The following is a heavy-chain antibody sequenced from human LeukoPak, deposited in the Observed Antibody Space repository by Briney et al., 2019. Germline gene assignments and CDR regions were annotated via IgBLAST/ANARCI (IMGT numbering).Heavy chain of an antibody. D-gene: IGHD1-26*01. CDR3: ARLVGATRAYYFDY. J-gene: IGHJ4*02. V-gene: IGHV4-39*01. CDR1: GGSISSSSYY. Sequence: SETLSPTCTVSGGSISSSSYYWGWIRQPPGKGLEWIGSIYYSGSTYYNPSLKSRVTISVDTSKNQFSLKLSSVTAADTAVYYCARLVGATRAYYFDYWGQGTLVTVSS. CDR2: IYYSGST.